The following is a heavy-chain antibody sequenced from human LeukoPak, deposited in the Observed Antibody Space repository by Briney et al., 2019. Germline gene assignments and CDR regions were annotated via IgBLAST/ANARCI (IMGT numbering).Heavy chain of an antibody. J-gene: IGHJ4*02. V-gene: IGHV3-33*06. CDR3: AKPRNYYDSEYYFDY. CDR2: IWYDGSNK. CDR1: GFTFSSYD. Sequence: GGSLRLSCAASGFTFSSYDMHWVRQAPGKGLEWVAVIWYDGSNKYYADSVKGRFTISRDNSKNTPYLQMNSLRGEDTAVYYCAKPRNYYDSEYYFDYWGQGTLVTVSS. D-gene: IGHD3-22*01.